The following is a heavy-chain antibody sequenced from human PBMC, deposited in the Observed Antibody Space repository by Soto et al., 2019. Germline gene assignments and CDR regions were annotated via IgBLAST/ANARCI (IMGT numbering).Heavy chain of an antibody. D-gene: IGHD3-10*01. CDR1: GYSFTSYW. CDR2: IYPGDSDT. V-gene: IGHV5-51*01. Sequence: PGESLKISCKGSGYSFTSYWIGWVRQMPGKGLEWMGIIYPGDSDTRYSPSFQGQVTISADKSISTAYLQWSSLKASDTAMYYCARAYYGSGSYYNALYGMDVWGQGTTVTVS. CDR3: ARAYYGSGSYYNALYGMDV. J-gene: IGHJ6*02.